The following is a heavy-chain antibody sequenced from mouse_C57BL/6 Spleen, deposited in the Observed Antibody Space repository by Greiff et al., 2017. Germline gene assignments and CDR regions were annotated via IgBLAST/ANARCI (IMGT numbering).Heavy chain of an antibody. CDR3: ARNYDVYYFDY. J-gene: IGHJ2*01. CDR1: GFTFSDYY. Sequence: EVHLVESGGGLVQPGGSLKLSCAASGFTFSDYYMYWVRQTPEKRLEWVAYISNGGGSTYYPDTVKGRFTISRDNAKNTLYLQKSRLKSEDTAMYYCARNYDVYYFDYWGQGTTLTVSS. V-gene: IGHV5-12*01. D-gene: IGHD2-3*01. CDR2: ISNGGGST.